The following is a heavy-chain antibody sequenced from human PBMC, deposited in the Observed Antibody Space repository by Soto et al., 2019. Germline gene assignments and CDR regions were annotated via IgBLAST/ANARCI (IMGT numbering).Heavy chain of an antibody. CDR2: INPNSGGT. V-gene: IGHV1-2*04. Sequence: ASVKVSCKASGYTLTGYYMHWVRQAPGQGLEWMGWINPNSGGTNYAQKFQGWVTMTRDTSISTAYMELSRLRSDDTAVYYCARGPGIAAAVDYYYGMDVWGQGTTVTVSS. CDR1: GYTLTGYY. CDR3: ARGPGIAAAVDYYYGMDV. D-gene: IGHD6-13*01. J-gene: IGHJ6*02.